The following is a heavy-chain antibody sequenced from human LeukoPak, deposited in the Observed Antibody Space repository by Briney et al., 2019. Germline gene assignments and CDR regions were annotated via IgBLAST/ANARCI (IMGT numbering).Heavy chain of an antibody. D-gene: IGHD3-10*01. CDR1: GFTFSSYA. CDR3: AKAPYYNGSGSYYSMVVGFDY. Sequence: GGSLRLSCAASGFTFSSYAMSWVRQAPGKGLEWVSAISGSGGSTYYADSVKGRFTISRDNSKNTLYLQMNSLRAEDTAVYYCAKAPYYNGSGSYYSMVVGFDYWGQGTLVTVSS. V-gene: IGHV3-23*01. J-gene: IGHJ4*02. CDR2: ISGSGGST.